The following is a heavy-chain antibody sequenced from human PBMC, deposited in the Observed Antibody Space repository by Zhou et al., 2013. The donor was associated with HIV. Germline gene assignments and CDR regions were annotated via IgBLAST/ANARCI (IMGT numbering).Heavy chain of an antibody. J-gene: IGHJ3*02. V-gene: IGHV1-2*02. CDR2: INPNSGGT. D-gene: IGHD3-10*01. CDR1: GYTFTGYY. CDR3: ARPLRGVTMVRGVIDDVVEAFDI. Sequence: VQLVQSGAEVKKPGASVKVSCKASGYTFTGYYMHWVRQAPGQGLEWMGWINPNSGGTNYAQKFQGRVTMTRDTSISTAYMELSRLRSDDTAVYYCARPLRGVTMVRGVIDDVVEAFDIWGQGTMVTVSS.